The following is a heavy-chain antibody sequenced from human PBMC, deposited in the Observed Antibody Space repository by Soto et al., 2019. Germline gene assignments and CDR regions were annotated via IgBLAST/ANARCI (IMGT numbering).Heavy chain of an antibody. D-gene: IGHD2-15*01. CDR3: AKDEVVYCSGGSSYPGY. CDR1: GFTFSSYG. Sequence: QVQLVESGGGVVQPGRSLRLSCAASGFTFSSYGMHWVRQAPGKGLEWVAVISYDGSNKYYADSVKGRFTISRDNSKNTLYLRRNSLRAEDTAVYYCAKDEVVYCSGGSSYPGYWVQGTLVTVSS. J-gene: IGHJ4*02. CDR2: ISYDGSNK. V-gene: IGHV3-30*18.